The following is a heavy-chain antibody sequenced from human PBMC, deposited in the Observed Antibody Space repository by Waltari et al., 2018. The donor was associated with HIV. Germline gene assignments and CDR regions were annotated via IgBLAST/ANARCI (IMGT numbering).Heavy chain of an antibody. V-gene: IGHV3-30*18. J-gene: IGHJ4*02. D-gene: IGHD3-22*01. CDR1: GFTFTSYG. Sequence: QVQLVESGGGVVQPGRSLRPSCAASGFTFTSYGMHWVRQDPGKGLEWVAIISSDGSNKYYADSVKGRFTISRDNSKNTLYLQMNSLRAEDTAMYYCAKDMHDSSGYLFEYWGQGTLVTVSS. CDR3: AKDMHDSSGYLFEY. CDR2: ISSDGSNK.